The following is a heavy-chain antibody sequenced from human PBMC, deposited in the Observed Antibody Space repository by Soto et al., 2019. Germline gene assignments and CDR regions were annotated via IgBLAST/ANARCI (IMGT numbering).Heavy chain of an antibody. CDR1: GFTFSSYA. V-gene: IGHV3-23*01. D-gene: IGHD3-22*01. CDR3: AKGPPSIYYYDSSGYYYGYFDY. J-gene: IGHJ4*02. CDR2: ISGSGGST. Sequence: PWGSLRLSCAASGFTFSSYAMRWFRQAPGKGLEWVSAISGSGGSTYYADSVKGRFTISRDNSKNTLYLQMNSLRAEDTAVYYCAKGPPSIYYYDSSGYYYGYFDYWGQGTLVTVSS.